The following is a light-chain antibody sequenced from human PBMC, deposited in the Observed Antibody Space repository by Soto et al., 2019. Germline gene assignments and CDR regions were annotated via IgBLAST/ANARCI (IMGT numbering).Light chain of an antibody. CDR3: QQYDDWLRLT. CDR1: QSVNIY. V-gene: IGKV3D-15*01. Sequence: DIGLTQSPGTLSLSPGDRGTLSCRASQSVNIYLAWYQQKPGQAPRLLIFGASSRATGIPARFSGSGSGTEFNLTISSLQSEDFAVYFCQQYDDWLRLTFGGGTKVDIK. CDR2: GAS. J-gene: IGKJ4*01.